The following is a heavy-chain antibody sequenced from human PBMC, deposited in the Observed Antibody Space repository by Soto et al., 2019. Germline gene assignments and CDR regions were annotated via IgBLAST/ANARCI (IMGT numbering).Heavy chain of an antibody. CDR1: GFTFTSSA. J-gene: IGHJ4*02. V-gene: IGHV1-58*01. CDR3: AAAPQWLITSRTPSFDN. D-gene: IGHD5-12*01. CDR2: IVVGSGNT. Sequence: SVKVSCKASGFTFTSSAVQWVRQARGQRLEWIGWIVVGSGNTNYAQKFQERVTITRDMSTSTAYMELSSLRSEDTAVYYCAAAPQWLITSRTPSFDNWGQGTLVTVSS.